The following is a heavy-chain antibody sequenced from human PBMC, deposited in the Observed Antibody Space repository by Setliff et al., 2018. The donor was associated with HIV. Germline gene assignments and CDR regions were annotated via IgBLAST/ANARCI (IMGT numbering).Heavy chain of an antibody. V-gene: IGHV4-30-4*08. Sequence: SETLSLTCTVSGGSISSGDYYWSWIRQPPGKGLEWIGHIYYGGSTYYKPSLKSRVTISVDTSKNEFTLKLSSVTAADTAVYYCARDGGGSSWYRESAFDIWGQGTMVTVSS. J-gene: IGHJ3*02. CDR2: IYYGGST. CDR3: ARDGGGSSWYRESAFDI. D-gene: IGHD6-13*01. CDR1: GGSISSGDYY.